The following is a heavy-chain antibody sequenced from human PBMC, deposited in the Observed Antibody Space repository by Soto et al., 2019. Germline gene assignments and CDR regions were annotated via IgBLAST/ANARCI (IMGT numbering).Heavy chain of an antibody. CDR2: VTTSGDTM. CDR1: GFTFSRYN. V-gene: IGHV3-48*04. J-gene: IGHJ4*02. D-gene: IGHD6-13*01. CDR3: ARDPIAAAGTGGFDY. Sequence: AGGSLRLSCVASGFTFSRYNMHWVRQAPGKGLEWVAYVTTSGDTMFYADSVEGRFAISRDNAKNSLYLQMNSLRAEDTAVYYCARDPIAAAGTGGFDYWGQGTLVTSPQ.